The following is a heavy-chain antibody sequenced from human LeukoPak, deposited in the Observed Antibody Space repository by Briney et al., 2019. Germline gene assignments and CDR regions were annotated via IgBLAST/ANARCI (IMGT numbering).Heavy chain of an antibody. D-gene: IGHD4-17*01. CDR1: GFTFSSYA. J-gene: IGHJ4*02. CDR2: ISYDGSNK. CDR3: ARAAINCGDYDY. Sequence: GGSLRLSCAASGFTFSSYARHWFRQAPGKGLEWVAVISYDGSNKYYADSVKGRFTISRDNSKNTLYLQMNSLRAEDTAVYYCARAAINCGDYDYWGQGTLVTVSS. V-gene: IGHV3-30-3*01.